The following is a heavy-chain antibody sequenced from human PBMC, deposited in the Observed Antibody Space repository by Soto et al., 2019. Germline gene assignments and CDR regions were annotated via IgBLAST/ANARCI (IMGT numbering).Heavy chain of an antibody. CDR1: GFPFSSYN. J-gene: IGHJ4*02. CDR3: AQDGGGCRYGRRQYHFDS. V-gene: IGHV3-21*01. Sequence: GGSLRRSWAASGFPFSSYNMNWVRQAPGKGLEWVASISASSSIYYADSMKGRFTISRDNAKNSLYLHMNGLRAEDTAVYYCAQDGGGCRYGRRQYHFDSWGQGTLVTVSS. D-gene: IGHD2-8*02. CDR2: ISASSSI.